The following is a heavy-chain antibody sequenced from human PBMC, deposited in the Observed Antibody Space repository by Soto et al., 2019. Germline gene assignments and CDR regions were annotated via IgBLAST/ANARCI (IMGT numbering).Heavy chain of an antibody. J-gene: IGHJ6*02. CDR2: ISGSGGST. CDR1: GIKFSNYG. CDR3: AKATTIFGVVIEDYSYFYGMDV. D-gene: IGHD3-3*01. Sequence: HPGGSLRLSCAASGIKFSNYGMSWVRQAPGKGLEWVSVISGSGGSTYYADSVKGRFTISRDNSKNTLYLQMNSLRVEDTAVYYCAKATTIFGVVIEDYSYFYGMDVWGQGTTVTVAS. V-gene: IGHV3-23*01.